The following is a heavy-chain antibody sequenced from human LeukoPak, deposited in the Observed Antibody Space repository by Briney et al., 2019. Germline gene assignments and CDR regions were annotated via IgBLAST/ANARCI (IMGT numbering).Heavy chain of an antibody. J-gene: IGHJ3*02. Sequence: GESLQISCKASGYTFTGYYMHWVRQAPGQGLEWMGWINPNSGGTNYAQKFQGRVTMTRDTSISTAYMELSRLRSDDTAVYYCARVPSAARGIDAFDIWGQGTMVTVSS. V-gene: IGHV1-2*02. D-gene: IGHD2-2*01. CDR1: GYTFTGYY. CDR3: ARVPSAARGIDAFDI. CDR2: INPNSGGT.